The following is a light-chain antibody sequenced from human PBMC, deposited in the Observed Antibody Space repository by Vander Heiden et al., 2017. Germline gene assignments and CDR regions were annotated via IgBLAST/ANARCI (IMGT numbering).Light chain of an antibody. Sequence: DVVMTQSSLSLPVTLGQPASISCRSSQSLLSSDGNTYLSWLQQRPGHSPRRLIYKVSNRDSGVPDRFSGSGSGTDFTLEISRVEAEDVGIYYCVQGRHWPYTFGQGTKLEIK. CDR2: KVS. CDR3: VQGRHWPYT. V-gene: IGKV2-30*01. CDR1: QSLLSSDGNTY. J-gene: IGKJ2*01.